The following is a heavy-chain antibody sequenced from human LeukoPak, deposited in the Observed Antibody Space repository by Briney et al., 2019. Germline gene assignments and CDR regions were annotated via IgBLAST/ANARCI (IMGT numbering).Heavy chain of an antibody. J-gene: IGHJ4*02. CDR3: ARDYFGDSSGYY. CDR1: GGSISSSSYY. D-gene: IGHD3-22*01. CDR2: IYYSGGT. V-gene: IGHV4-39*07. Sequence: SETLSLTCTVSGGSISSSSYYWGWIRQPPGKGLEWIGSIYYSGGTYYNPSLKSRVTISVDTSKNQFSLKLSSVTAADTAVYYCARDYFGDSSGYYWGQGTLVTVSS.